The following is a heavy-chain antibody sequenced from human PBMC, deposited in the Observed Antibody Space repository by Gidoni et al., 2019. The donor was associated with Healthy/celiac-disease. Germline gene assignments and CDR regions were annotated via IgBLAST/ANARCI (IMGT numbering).Heavy chain of an antibody. CDR1: GYTFTGYS. Sequence: QVQLVQSGAEVKKPGASVKVSCKASGYTFTGYSMHWVRQAPGQGLEWMGWINPHSGGTNYAQKFQGRVTMTRDTSISTAYMELSRLRSDDTAVYYCARDGFMVRGVRYFDYWGQGTLVTVSS. V-gene: IGHV1-2*02. CDR2: INPHSGGT. D-gene: IGHD3-10*01. CDR3: ARDGFMVRGVRYFDY. J-gene: IGHJ4*02.